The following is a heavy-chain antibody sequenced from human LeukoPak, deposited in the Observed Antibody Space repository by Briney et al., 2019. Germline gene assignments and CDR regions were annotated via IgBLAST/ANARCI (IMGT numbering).Heavy chain of an antibody. CDR1: GGSISSHY. CDR2: IYNSGST. V-gene: IGHV4-4*07. CDR3: ARSYSGYDSSFDY. Sequence: SETLSLTCTVYGGSISSHYWSWIRQPAGTGLEWIGRIYNSGSTNYNPSLKSRVTMSVDTSKNQFSLKLSSVTAADTAVYYCARSYSGYDSSFDYWGQGTLVTVSS. J-gene: IGHJ4*02. D-gene: IGHD5-12*01.